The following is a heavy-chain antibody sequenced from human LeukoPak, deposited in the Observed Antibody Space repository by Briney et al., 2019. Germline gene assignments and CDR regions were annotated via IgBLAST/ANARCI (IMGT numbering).Heavy chain of an antibody. CDR3: AWLSSRPQDYFDY. D-gene: IGHD3-22*01. V-gene: IGHV3-21*04. Sequence: GGSLRLSCAASGFTFSSYSMNWVRQAPGKGLEWVSSISSSSSYIYYADSVKGRFTISRDNAKNSLYLQMNSLRAEDTAVYYCAWLSSRPQDYFDYWGQGTLVTVSS. CDR1: GFTFSSYS. J-gene: IGHJ4*02. CDR2: ISSSSSYI.